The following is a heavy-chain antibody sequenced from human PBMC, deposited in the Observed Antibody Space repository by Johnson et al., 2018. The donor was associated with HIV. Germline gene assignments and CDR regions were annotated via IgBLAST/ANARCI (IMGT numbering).Heavy chain of an antibody. Sequence: VQLVESGGGVVRPGGSLRLSCAASGFTFDDYGMSWVRQAPGKGLEWVSGINWNGGTTGYADSVKGRFTISRDNAKNSLYLQRNSLRAEDTALYYCARDRRVRIVARADSFDIWGQGTMVTVSS. CDR3: ARDRRVRIVARADSFDI. CDR1: GFTFDDYG. D-gene: IGHD6-6*01. V-gene: IGHV3-20*04. CDR2: INWNGGTT. J-gene: IGHJ3*02.